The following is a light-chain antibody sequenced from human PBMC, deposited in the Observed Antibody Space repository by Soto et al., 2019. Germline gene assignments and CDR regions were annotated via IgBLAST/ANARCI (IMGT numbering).Light chain of an antibody. J-gene: IGLJ2*01. Sequence: QSALTQPASVSGSPGQSITISCTGTSSDIGAYIFVSWYQQHPGKAPKLMLYDVNNRPSGVSNRFSGSKSGNTASLTISGLQAEDEADYYCTSWTTSTTMIFGGGTKLTVL. CDR1: SSDIGAYIF. V-gene: IGLV2-14*03. CDR3: TSWTTSTTMI. CDR2: DVN.